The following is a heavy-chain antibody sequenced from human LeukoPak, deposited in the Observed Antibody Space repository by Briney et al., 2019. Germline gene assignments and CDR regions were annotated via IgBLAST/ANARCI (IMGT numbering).Heavy chain of an antibody. D-gene: IGHD6-13*01. V-gene: IGHV3-7*01. CDR2: IKQDASEE. Sequence: GGSLRLSCAASGLTFSRDWMSWVRQPPGQGLEWVATIKQDASEEYYVDSVNGRFTISSDNAKNSLFLQLDSLRAEDTAVYYCASTIGSAGTQYWGQGTLVTVSS. CDR1: GLTFSRDW. CDR3: ASTIGSAGTQY. J-gene: IGHJ4*02.